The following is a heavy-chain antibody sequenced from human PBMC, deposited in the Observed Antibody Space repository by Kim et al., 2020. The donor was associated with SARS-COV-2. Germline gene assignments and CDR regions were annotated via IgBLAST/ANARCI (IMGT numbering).Heavy chain of an antibody. J-gene: IGHJ4*01. D-gene: IGHD3-10*01. CDR3: VRVAGASGPAPYYFD. CDR1: GASMTSGDYY. Sequence: SETLSLTCTVSGASMTSGDYYWSWIRQPPGKGLEWLGRISKSGTTYYNPFLESRLIISLDTSKNQFSLKLTSETAADTAVYYFVRVAGASGPAPYYFD. V-gene: IGHV4-30-4*02. CDR2: ISKSGTT.